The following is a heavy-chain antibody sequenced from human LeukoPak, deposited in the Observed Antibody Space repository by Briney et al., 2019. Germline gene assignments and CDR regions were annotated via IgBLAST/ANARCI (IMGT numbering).Heavy chain of an antibody. CDR1: GFTFSIYW. D-gene: IGHD2-8*02. CDR2: IKQDGSEK. Sequence: GGSLRLSCAASGFTFSIYWMSWVRQAPGKGLEWVANIKQDGSEKYYVDSVKGRFTISRDNAKNSLYLQMNSLRAEDTAVYYCARDLVNYYYGMDVWGQGTTVTVSS. V-gene: IGHV3-7*01. J-gene: IGHJ6*02. CDR3: ARDLVNYYYGMDV.